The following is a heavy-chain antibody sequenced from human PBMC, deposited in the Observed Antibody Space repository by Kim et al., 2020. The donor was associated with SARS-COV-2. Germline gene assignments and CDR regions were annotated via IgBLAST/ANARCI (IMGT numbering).Heavy chain of an antibody. J-gene: IGHJ6*02. CDR1: GFTFSSYA. CDR3: AKKPCSSTSCYMFDYGMDG. Sequence: GGSLRLSCAASGFTFSSYAMSWVRQAPGKGLEWVSAISGSGGSTYYADSVKGRFTISRDNSKNTLYLQMNSLRAEDTAVYYCAKKPCSSTSCYMFDYGMDGWGQGTTVTVSS. CDR2: ISGSGGST. V-gene: IGHV3-23*01. D-gene: IGHD2-2*02.